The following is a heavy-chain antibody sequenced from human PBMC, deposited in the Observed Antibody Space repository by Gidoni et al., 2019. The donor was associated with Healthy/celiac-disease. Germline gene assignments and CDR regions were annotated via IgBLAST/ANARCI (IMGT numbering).Heavy chain of an antibody. CDR3: ARIGYDFWSGYYSNWFDP. CDR1: GGSISSGSYY. Sequence: QVQLQESGPGLVKPSQPLSLTCTVSGGSISSGSYYWSWIRQPPGKGLEWIGYIYYSGSTYYNPSLKSRVTISVDTSKNQFSLKLSSVTAADTAVYYCARIGYDFWSGYYSNWFDPWGQGTLVTVSS. D-gene: IGHD3-3*01. J-gene: IGHJ5*02. V-gene: IGHV4-30-4*01. CDR2: IYYSGST.